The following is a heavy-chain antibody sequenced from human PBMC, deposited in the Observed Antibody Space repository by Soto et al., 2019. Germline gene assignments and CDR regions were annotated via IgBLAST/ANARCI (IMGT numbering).Heavy chain of an antibody. Sequence: ASVKVSCKVSGYTLTELSMHWVRQAPGKGLEWMGGFDPEDGETIYAQKFQGRVTMTEDTSTDTAYMELSSLRSEDTAVYYCATAGLCSGGSCFSFEFDYWGQGTLVTVSS. CDR2: FDPEDGET. D-gene: IGHD2-15*01. CDR1: GYTLTELS. V-gene: IGHV1-24*01. CDR3: ATAGLCSGGSCFSFEFDY. J-gene: IGHJ4*02.